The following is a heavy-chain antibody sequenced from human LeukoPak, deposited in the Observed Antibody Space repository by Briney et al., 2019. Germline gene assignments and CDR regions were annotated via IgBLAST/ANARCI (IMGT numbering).Heavy chain of an antibody. CDR3: AKGGHYNFDY. CDR1: GFTFSTYW. D-gene: IGHD4-11*01. V-gene: IGHV3-7*01. CDR2: IKEDGSDK. Sequence: GGSLRLSCAASGFTFSTYWMKWVRQAPGKGLEWVASIKEDGSDKYYVDSVKGRFSISRGNAKNSLYLQMNSLGTEDTAVYYCAKGGHYNFDYWGQGTLVTVSS. J-gene: IGHJ4*02.